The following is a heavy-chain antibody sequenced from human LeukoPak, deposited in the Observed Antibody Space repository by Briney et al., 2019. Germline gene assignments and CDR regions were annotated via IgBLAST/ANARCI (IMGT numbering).Heavy chain of an antibody. V-gene: IGHV1-2*02. CDR3: ARGRNIAVGGTSLVAH. Sequence: ASVRVSCKASGYTFTDYYMHWVRQVPGQGLEWMGWINPNNGDTSYAQKFQGRVTMTRDTSISTAYMELSSLRSDDTAVYYCARGRNIAVGGTSLVAHWGQGTLVTVSS. J-gene: IGHJ4*02. CDR2: INPNNGDT. CDR1: GYTFTDYY. D-gene: IGHD6-13*01.